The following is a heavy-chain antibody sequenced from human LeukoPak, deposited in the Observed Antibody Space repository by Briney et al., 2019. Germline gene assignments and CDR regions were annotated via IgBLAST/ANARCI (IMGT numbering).Heavy chain of an antibody. V-gene: IGHV1-18*01. D-gene: IGHD3-9*01. CDR3: ARAVFKDDNDILTQLPTHN. Sequence: GASVKVSCKASGYTFTSYGISWVRQAPGQGLEWMGWISAYNGNTNYAQKLQGRVTMTTDTSTSTAYMELRSLRSDDTAVYYCARAVFKDDNDILTQLPTHNWGQGTLVTVSS. CDR2: ISAYNGNT. J-gene: IGHJ4*02. CDR1: GYTFTSYG.